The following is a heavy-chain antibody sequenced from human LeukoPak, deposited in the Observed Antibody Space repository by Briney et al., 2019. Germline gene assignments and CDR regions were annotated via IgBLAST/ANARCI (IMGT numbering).Heavy chain of an antibody. CDR3: ARSMVQLAVTDGFHI. CDR1: ASTFSTYA. Sequence: PGGSLRLSCAVSASTFSTYAMTWVRQAPGKGLEWVSSISGSGGSTYYADSVKGRFTISRDDSKNTLYLQMNSLRAEDTAIYYCARSMVQLAVTDGFHIWGQGTTVTVSS. CDR2: ISGSGGST. J-gene: IGHJ3*02. V-gene: IGHV3-23*01. D-gene: IGHD3-10*01.